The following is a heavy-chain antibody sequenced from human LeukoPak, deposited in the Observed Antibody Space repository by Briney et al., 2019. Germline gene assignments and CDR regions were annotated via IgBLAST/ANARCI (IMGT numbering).Heavy chain of an antibody. Sequence: ASVKVSCKASGDTFSSYAISWVRQAPGQGLEWMGGIIPIFGTANYAQKFQGRVTITADESTSTAYMELSSLRSEDTAVYYCATYTAMVLFDYWGQGTLVTVSS. CDR1: GDTFSSYA. CDR3: ATYTAMVLFDY. CDR2: IIPIFGTA. D-gene: IGHD5-18*01. V-gene: IGHV1-69*01. J-gene: IGHJ4*02.